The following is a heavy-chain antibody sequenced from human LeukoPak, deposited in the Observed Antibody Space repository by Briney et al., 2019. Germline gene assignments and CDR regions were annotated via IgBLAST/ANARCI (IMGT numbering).Heavy chain of an antibody. CDR2: IGTASDT. J-gene: IGHJ6*03. CDR3: ARGPPRGKYYYMDV. Sequence: PGGSLRLSCAASGFTFSSFDMHWVRHPTGQGLEWVSTIGTASDTYYPGSVEGRFTLSRDNAKNSLYLQMNSLTAGDTAVYYCARGPPRGKYYYMDVWDKGTTVTVSS. D-gene: IGHD1-1*01. CDR1: GFTFSSFD. V-gene: IGHV3-13*01.